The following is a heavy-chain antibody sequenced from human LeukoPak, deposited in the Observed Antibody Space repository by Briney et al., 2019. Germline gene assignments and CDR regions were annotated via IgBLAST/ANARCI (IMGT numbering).Heavy chain of an antibody. Sequence: PSQTLSLTCTVSGGSISSGGYYWSWLRQHPGKGLEWIGYIYYSGSTYYNPSLKSRVTISVDTSKNQFSLKLSSVTAADTAVYYCARDASGSQDNYFDYWGQGTLVTVSS. CDR3: ARDASGSQDNYFDY. CDR1: GGSISSGGYY. J-gene: IGHJ4*02. CDR2: IYYSGST. V-gene: IGHV4-31*03. D-gene: IGHD1-26*01.